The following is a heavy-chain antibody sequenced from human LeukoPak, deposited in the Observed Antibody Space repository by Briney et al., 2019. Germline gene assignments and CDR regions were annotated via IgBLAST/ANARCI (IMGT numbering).Heavy chain of an antibody. Sequence: PSETLSLTCTVSGGSISSSGYYWGRIRQPPGKGLEWIGSIYYSGSTYYNPSLKSRVTISVDTSKNQFSLKLSSVTAADTAVYYCARDLIAAAGNLLDYWGQGTLVTVSS. V-gene: IGHV4-39*07. D-gene: IGHD6-13*01. J-gene: IGHJ4*02. CDR3: ARDLIAAAGNLLDY. CDR2: IYYSGST. CDR1: GGSISSSGYY.